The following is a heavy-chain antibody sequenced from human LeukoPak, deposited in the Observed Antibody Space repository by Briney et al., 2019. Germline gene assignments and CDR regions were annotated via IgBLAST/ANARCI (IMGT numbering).Heavy chain of an antibody. D-gene: IGHD3-22*01. CDR3: ARADDSSGYLIDY. V-gene: IGHV4-30-2*01. CDR1: GGSISSGGYS. Sequence: SETLSLTCAVSGGSISSGGYSWSWIRQPPGKGLEWIGYIYHSGSTYYNPSLKSRVTISVDRSKNQFSLKLSSVTAADTAVHYCARADDSSGYLIDYWGQGTLVAVSS. J-gene: IGHJ4*02. CDR2: IYHSGST.